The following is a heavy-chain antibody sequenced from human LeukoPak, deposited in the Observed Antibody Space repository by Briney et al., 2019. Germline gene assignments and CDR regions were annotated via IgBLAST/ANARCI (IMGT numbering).Heavy chain of an antibody. V-gene: IGHV4-39*07. Sequence: PSETLSLTCTVSGGSISSSSYYWGWIRQPPGKGLEWIASIYYTGSTYYNPSLKSRVTISVDTSKNQFSLKLSSVTAADTAVYYCARDCSSTSCYDWGQGTLVTVSS. D-gene: IGHD2-2*01. CDR1: GGSISSSSYY. CDR2: IYYTGST. J-gene: IGHJ4*02. CDR3: ARDCSSTSCYD.